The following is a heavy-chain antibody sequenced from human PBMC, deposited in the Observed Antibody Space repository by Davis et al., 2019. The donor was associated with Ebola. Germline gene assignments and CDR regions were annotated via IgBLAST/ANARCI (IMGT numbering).Heavy chain of an antibody. CDR1: GYTFTSYG. V-gene: IGHV1-18*01. Sequence: ASVKVSCKASGYTFTSYGISWVRQAPGQGLEWMGWISAYNGNTNYAQKLQGRVTMTTDTSTSTAYMELRSLRSEDTAVYYCARGNIVVVPAAINKRGFPFDPWGQGTLVTVSS. CDR2: ISAYNGNT. J-gene: IGHJ5*02. CDR3: ARGNIVVVPAAINKRGFPFDP. D-gene: IGHD2-2*01.